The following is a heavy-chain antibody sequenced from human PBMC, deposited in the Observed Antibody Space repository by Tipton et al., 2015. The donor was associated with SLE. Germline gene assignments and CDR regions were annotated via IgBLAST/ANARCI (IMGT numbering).Heavy chain of an antibody. CDR2: IFSNGASV. V-gene: IGHV3-48*03. J-gene: IGHJ4*02. CDR3: VREGDFWSGPLDY. D-gene: IGHD3-3*01. Sequence: GSLRLSCTASGFTFSDYEMNWVRQAPGKGLEWVAYIFSNGASVFYADSVKGRFSISRDNAKKSVYLQMNSLRADDTAVYFCVREGDFWSGPLDYWGQGTLVAVSS. CDR1: GFTFSDYE.